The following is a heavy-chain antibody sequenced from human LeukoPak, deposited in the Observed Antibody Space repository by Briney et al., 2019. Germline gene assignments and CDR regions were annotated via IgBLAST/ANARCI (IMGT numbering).Heavy chain of an antibody. CDR1: GFTFSSYW. J-gene: IGHJ4*02. CDR2: IKQDGSEK. CDR3: AKDLGTYYYDSSGFG. D-gene: IGHD3-22*01. Sequence: GGSLRLSCAASGFTFSSYWMSWVRQAPGKGLEWVANIKQDGSEKYYVDSVKGRFTISRDNAKNSLYLQMNSLRAEDTAVYYCAKDLGTYYYDSSGFGWGQGTLVTVSS. V-gene: IGHV3-7*03.